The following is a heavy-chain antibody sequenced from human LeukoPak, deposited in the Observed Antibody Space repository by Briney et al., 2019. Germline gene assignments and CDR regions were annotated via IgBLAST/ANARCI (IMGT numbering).Heavy chain of an antibody. CDR1: GRTFTSYA. CDR2: IIPIFGRA. V-gene: IGHV1-69*13. J-gene: IGHJ4*02. CDR3: ATLPPGTAYYYDSSGYYYVFDY. D-gene: IGHD3-22*01. Sequence: GASVKVSCKASGRTFTSYAISWVRQAPGQGLEWMGGIIPIFGRANYAQKFQGRVTITADESTSTAYMELSSLRSENTAVYYCATLPPGTAYYYDSSGYYYVFDYWGQGTLVTVSS.